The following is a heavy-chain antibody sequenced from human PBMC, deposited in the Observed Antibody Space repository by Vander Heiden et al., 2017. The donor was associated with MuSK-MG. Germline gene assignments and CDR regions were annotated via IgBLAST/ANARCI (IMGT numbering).Heavy chain of an antibody. CDR2: ISYDGSNK. D-gene: IGHD3-10*01. V-gene: IGHV3-30*18. J-gene: IGHJ4*02. Sequence: QVQLVESGVGVVQPGRSLRLSCAASGFTFTSYGMHWVRQAPGKGLEWVAVISYDGSNKYYADSVKGRFTISRDNSKNTLYLQMNSLRAEDTAVYYCAKDFRGFGELPHPDFDYWGQGTLVTVSS. CDR1: GFTFTSYG. CDR3: AKDFRGFGELPHPDFDY.